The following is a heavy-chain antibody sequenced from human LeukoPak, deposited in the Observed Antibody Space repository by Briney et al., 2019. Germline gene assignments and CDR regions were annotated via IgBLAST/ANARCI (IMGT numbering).Heavy chain of an antibody. J-gene: IGHJ5*02. CDR3: ARDKGGYPSWFDP. Sequence: SVKVSCKASGGTFSSYAISWVRQAPGQGLEWMGGVIPIFGTANYAQKFQGRVTITTDESTSTAYMELSSLRSEDTAVYYCARDKGGYPSWFDPWGQGTLVTVSS. V-gene: IGHV1-69*05. D-gene: IGHD3-22*01. CDR2: VIPIFGTA. CDR1: GGTFSSYA.